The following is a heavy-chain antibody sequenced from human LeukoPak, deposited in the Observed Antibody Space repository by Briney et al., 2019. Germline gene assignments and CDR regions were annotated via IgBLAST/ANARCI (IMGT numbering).Heavy chain of an antibody. J-gene: IGHJ5*02. CDR2: ISAYNGNT. CDR1: GYTFTSYG. Sequence: GASVKVSCKASGYTFTSYGISWVRQAPGQGLEWMGWISAYNGNTNYAQKLQGRVTMTTDTSTSTAYMELRSLRSDDTAVYYCARDRMTTVTTSVWFDPWGQGTLVTVSS. CDR3: ARDRMTTVTTSVWFDP. V-gene: IGHV1-18*01. D-gene: IGHD4-11*01.